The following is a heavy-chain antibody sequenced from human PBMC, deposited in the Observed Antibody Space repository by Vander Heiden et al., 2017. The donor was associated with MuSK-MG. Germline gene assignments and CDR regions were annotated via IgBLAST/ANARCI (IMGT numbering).Heavy chain of an antibody. CDR3: ARCGSYSRAGMDV. Sequence: QLQLQESGPGLVKPSETLSLTCTVSGGSISSSSYYWGWIRQPPGKGLEWIGSIYYSGSTYYNPSLKSRVTISVDTSKNQFSLKLSSVTAADTAVYYCARCGSYSRAGMDVWGQGTTVTVSS. D-gene: IGHD1-26*01. J-gene: IGHJ6*02. V-gene: IGHV4-39*01. CDR2: IYYSGST. CDR1: GGSISSSSYY.